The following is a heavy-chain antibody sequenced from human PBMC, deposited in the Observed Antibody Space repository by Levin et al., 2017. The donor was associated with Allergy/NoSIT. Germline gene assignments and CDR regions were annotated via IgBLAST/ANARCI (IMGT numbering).Heavy chain of an antibody. D-gene: IGHD2-2*01. Sequence: SETLSLTCTVSGGSISSSSWSWGWIRQPPGKGLEWIGNIYSTGRANYNPSLKSRLTISVDTSKNQFSLNLSPVTAADTAVYYCAVVPTAWFYFQYWGQGTLVTVSS. V-gene: IGHV4-39*01. CDR1: GGSISSSSWS. J-gene: IGHJ4*02. CDR3: AVVPTAWFYFQY. CDR2: IYSTGRA.